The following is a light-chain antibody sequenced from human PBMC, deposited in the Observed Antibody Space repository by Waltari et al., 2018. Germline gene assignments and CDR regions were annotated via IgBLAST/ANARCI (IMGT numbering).Light chain of an antibody. CDR1: HIVLYSSNNKNY. V-gene: IGKV4-1*01. Sequence: DIVMTQSPDSLAVSLCERAPIKCKSSHIVLYSSNNKNYLSWFQQQPGQPPRLLIYWASTRESGVPDRFSGSGSGTDFTLTVSSLQAEDVAVYYCQQYYSSPRTFGQGTKVEIK. CDR2: WAS. CDR3: QQYYSSPRT. J-gene: IGKJ1*01.